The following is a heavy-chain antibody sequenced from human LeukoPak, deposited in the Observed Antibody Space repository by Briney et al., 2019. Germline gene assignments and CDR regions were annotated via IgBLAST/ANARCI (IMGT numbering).Heavy chain of an antibody. Sequence: PGGSLRLSCAASGFTFSSYAMSWVRQAPGKGLEGVSSISGSGGSTYYADSVKGRFPNSRDNYKNTLYLKMNSLRAEDTAVYYCAKVPQSGYRFPSYYFDYWGQGTLVTVSS. V-gene: IGHV3-23*01. J-gene: IGHJ4*02. D-gene: IGHD5-12*01. CDR1: GFTFSSYA. CDR3: AKVPQSGYRFPSYYFDY. CDR2: ISGSGGST.